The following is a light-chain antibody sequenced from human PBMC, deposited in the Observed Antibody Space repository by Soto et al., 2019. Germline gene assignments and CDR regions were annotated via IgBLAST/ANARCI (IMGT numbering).Light chain of an antibody. CDR1: SSDVGSYNL. V-gene: IGLV2-23*02. Sequence: QSALTQPASVSGSPGQSITISCTGTSSDVGSYNLVSWYQQHPGKAPKLMIYDVNKRPSGDSNRFSGSKSGNTASLTISRLQAEDEGEYYCCSYARGSTLVFGGGTKLTVL. CDR3: CSYARGSTLV. CDR2: DVN. J-gene: IGLJ2*01.